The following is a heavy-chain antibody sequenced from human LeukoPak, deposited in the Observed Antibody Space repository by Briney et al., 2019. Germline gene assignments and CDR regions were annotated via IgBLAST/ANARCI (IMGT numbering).Heavy chain of an antibody. J-gene: IGHJ4*02. CDR1: GASISTYF. Sequence: SETLSLSCTVSGASISTYFWTWIRQPAGKGLEWIGRIYPNGAINYNPSLKSRVTMSVDTSKNQFSLKLISVTAADTAVYYCAREYGDQGTRNFDYWGQGGLVTVSS. V-gene: IGHV4-4*07. D-gene: IGHD4-17*01. CDR2: IYPNGAI. CDR3: AREYGDQGTRNFDY.